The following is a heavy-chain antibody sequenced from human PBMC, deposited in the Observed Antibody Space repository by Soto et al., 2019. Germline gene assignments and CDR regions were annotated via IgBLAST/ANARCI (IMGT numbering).Heavy chain of an antibody. V-gene: IGHV1-69*13. J-gene: IGHJ5*02. CDR1: GYTFTSYG. CDR3: ARNGREYSYGSRWFDP. Sequence: ASVKVSCKASGYTFTSYGISWVRQAPGQGLEWMGGIIPIFGTANYAQKFQGRVTITADESTSTAYMELSSLRSEDTAVYYCARNGREYSYGSRWFDPWGQGTLVTVSS. D-gene: IGHD5-18*01. CDR2: IIPIFGTA.